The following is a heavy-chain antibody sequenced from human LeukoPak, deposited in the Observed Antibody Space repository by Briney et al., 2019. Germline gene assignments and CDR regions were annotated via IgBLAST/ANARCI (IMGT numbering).Heavy chain of an antibody. J-gene: IGHJ4*02. CDR1: GFTVSNNY. Sequence: GGSLRLSCAASGFTVSNNYMTWVRQAPGKGLEWVAFIRYDGSNKYYADSVKGRFTISRDNSKNTLYLQMNSLRAEDTAVYYCAKDRPYCSSTSCYHPLDYWGQGTLVTVSS. CDR2: IRYDGSNK. CDR3: AKDRPYCSSTSCYHPLDY. V-gene: IGHV3-30*02. D-gene: IGHD2-2*01.